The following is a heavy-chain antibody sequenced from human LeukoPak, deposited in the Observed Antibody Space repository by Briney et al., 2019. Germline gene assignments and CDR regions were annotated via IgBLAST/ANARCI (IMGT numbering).Heavy chain of an antibody. V-gene: IGHV4-61*01. CDR2: IYYSGST. Sequence: SETLSLTCTVSGGSVSSGSYYWSWIRQPPGKGLEWIGYIYYSGSTNYNPSLKSRVTISVDTSKNQFSLKLSSVTAADTAVYYCASHPFEYSSSSFDYWGQGTLVTVSS. CDR1: GGSVSSGSYY. D-gene: IGHD6-6*01. J-gene: IGHJ4*02. CDR3: ASHPFEYSSSSFDY.